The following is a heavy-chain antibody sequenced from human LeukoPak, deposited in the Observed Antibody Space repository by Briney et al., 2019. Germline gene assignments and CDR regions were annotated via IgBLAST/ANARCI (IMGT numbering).Heavy chain of an antibody. D-gene: IGHD2-8*01. CDR1: GYTFTGYY. Sequence: ASVKVSCKASGYTFTGYYMHWVRQAPGQGLEWMGWINPNSGGTNYAQKYQGRDTMTRDTSISTAYMELSRLRSDDTAVYYCARDLGYCTNGVCPNWFDPWGQGTLVTVSS. V-gene: IGHV1-2*02. CDR3: ARDLGYCTNGVCPNWFDP. CDR2: INPNSGGT. J-gene: IGHJ5*02.